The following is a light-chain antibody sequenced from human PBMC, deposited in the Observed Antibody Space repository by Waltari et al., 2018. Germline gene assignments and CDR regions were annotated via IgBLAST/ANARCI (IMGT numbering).Light chain of an antibody. Sequence: EIVMTQSPATLSVSPGERATLSCRASQSVRSNLAWYQQKPGQAPRLLIYGASTKATGIPARFSGSGSGTEFTLTISGLQSEDFVVYYCQQYNNCPPITFGQGTRLEIK. CDR1: QSVRSN. CDR3: QQYNNCPPIT. J-gene: IGKJ5*01. CDR2: GAS. V-gene: IGKV3-15*01.